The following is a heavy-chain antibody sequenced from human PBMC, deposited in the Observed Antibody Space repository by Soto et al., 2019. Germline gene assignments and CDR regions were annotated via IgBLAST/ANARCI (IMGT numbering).Heavy chain of an antibody. CDR3: ASRLGNNYYYYGMDV. CDR2: IYPGDSDT. D-gene: IGHD6-6*01. J-gene: IGHJ6*02. Sequence: GESLKISCKGSGYSFTSYWIGWVRQMPGKGLEWMGIIYPGDSDTRYSPSFQGQVTISADKSISTAYLQWSSLKASDTAMYYCASRLGNNYYYYGMDVWGQGTTVTVSS. CDR1: GYSFTSYW. V-gene: IGHV5-51*01.